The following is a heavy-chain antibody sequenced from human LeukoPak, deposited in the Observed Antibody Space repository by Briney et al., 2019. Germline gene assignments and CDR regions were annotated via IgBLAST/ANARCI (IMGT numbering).Heavy chain of an antibody. Sequence: SETLSLTCTVSGGSMSPYHWGWIRQPPGKGLEWTGYIYYSGSTNYNPSLNSRVTISVDTSKNQFSLKLSSVTAADTAVYYCARASRGYGGKIFDYWGQGTLVTVSS. CDR3: ARASRGYGGKIFDY. J-gene: IGHJ4*02. CDR1: GGSMSPYH. V-gene: IGHV4-59*12. CDR2: IYYSGST. D-gene: IGHD2-15*01.